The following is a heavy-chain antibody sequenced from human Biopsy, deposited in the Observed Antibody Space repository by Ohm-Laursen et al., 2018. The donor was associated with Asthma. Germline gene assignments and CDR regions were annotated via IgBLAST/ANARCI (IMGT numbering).Heavy chain of an antibody. CDR3: AKSADYYDSTDYLDF. V-gene: IGHV3-9*01. D-gene: IGHD3-22*01. CDR1: GFSFDDCA. Sequence: SLRLCCSASGFSFDDCAMHWVRQAPGKGLEWVSSISWNSGNIDYAVSVKGRFTISRDNAKNSLYLQMQSLRPEDTAFYYCAKSADYYDSTDYLDFWGRGTLVTVSS. J-gene: IGHJ4*01. CDR2: ISWNSGNI.